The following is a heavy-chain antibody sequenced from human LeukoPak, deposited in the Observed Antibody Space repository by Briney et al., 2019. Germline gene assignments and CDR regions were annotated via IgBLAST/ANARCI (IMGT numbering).Heavy chain of an antibody. CDR3: AREGVGNY. V-gene: IGHV4-34*01. CDR2: INHSGST. Sequence: SETLSLICAVYGGSFSVYYWRWTRQPPGKGLEWIGEINHSGSTNYEPSLKSRVTISVDTSKNQFSLKLSSVTAADTAVYYCAREGVGNYWGERTLVTVSS. D-gene: IGHD7-27*01. CDR1: GGSFSVYY. J-gene: IGHJ4*02.